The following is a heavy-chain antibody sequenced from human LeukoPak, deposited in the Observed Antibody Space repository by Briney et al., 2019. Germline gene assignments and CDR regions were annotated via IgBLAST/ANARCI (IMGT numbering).Heavy chain of an antibody. V-gene: IGHV4-59*01. D-gene: IGHD5-18*01. CDR1: GGSISSYY. CDR2: IYYSGST. Sequence: PSETLSLTCTVSGGSISSYYWSWIRQPPGKGLEWIGYIYYSGSTNYNPSLKSRVTISVDTAKNQFSLKLSSVTAADTAVYHCARSRGRGYSYGRHDYWGQGTLVTVSS. CDR3: ARSRGRGYSYGRHDY. J-gene: IGHJ4*02.